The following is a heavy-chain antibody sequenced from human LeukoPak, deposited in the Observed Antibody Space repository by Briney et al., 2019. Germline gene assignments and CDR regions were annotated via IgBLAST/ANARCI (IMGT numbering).Heavy chain of an antibody. CDR3: ARDLTSTSYWELDY. J-gene: IGHJ4*02. Sequence: GGSVKVSCKASGYTLTDYYIRWVRQAPGQGLEWVGRINPDGGDTHYAQKVQGRVTMSRGTAISTAYMEPNRLTSDDAAVDFCARDLTSTSYWELDYWGEGTLVTVSS. V-gene: IGHV1-2*06. D-gene: IGHD1-26*01. CDR1: GYTLTDYY. CDR2: INPDGGDT.